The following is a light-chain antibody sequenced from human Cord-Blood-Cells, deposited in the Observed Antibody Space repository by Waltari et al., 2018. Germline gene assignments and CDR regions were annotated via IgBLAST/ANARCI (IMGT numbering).Light chain of an antibody. CDR1: SSDVGGYNY. CDR3: SSYTSSSTWV. J-gene: IGLJ3*02. Sequence: ISCTGTSSDVGGYNYVSWYQQHPGKAPKLMIYDVSHRPSGVSNRFSGSKSGNTASLTISGLQAEDEADYYCSSYTSSSTWVFGGGTKLTVL. CDR2: DVS. V-gene: IGLV2-14*04.